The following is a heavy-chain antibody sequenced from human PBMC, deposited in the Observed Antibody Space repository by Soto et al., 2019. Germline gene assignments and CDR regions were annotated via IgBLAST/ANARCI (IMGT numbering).Heavy chain of an antibody. J-gene: IGHJ4*02. CDR2: ISYDGNNK. CDR3: ARGPSYSDSYFDH. Sequence: QVQLVESGGGAVQPGGSRRLSCAASEFTFSNYAMHWVRQAPGKGLQWVAVISYDGNNKYYADSVEGRFTISRDNSENTVYLQMNSLRLEDTAVYYCARGPSYSDSYFDHWGQGTLVTVSS. D-gene: IGHD4-17*01. CDR1: EFTFSNYA. V-gene: IGHV3-30*03.